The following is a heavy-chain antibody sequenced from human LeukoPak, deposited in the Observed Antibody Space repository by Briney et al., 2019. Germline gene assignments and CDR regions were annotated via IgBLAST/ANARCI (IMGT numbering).Heavy chain of an antibody. D-gene: IGHD3-22*01. CDR3: ARAGFDSSGYAYDY. J-gene: IGHJ4*02. Sequence: PSETLSLTCTVSGGSISSSSYYWGWIRQPPGKGLEWIGSIYYSGSTYYNPSLKSRVTISVDTSKNQFSLKLSSVAAADTAVYYCARAGFDSSGYAYDYWGQGTLVTVSS. CDR1: GGSISSSSYY. V-gene: IGHV4-39*01. CDR2: IYYSGST.